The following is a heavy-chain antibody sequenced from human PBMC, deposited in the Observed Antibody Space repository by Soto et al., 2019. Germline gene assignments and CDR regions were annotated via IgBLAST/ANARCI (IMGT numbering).Heavy chain of an antibody. CDR3: AKVRGYHYDTSGYYSDDY. V-gene: IGHV3-23*01. CDR2: ISGSGGST. Sequence: GGSLRLSCAASGFTFTYYAMSWARQASGKGLEWVSAISGSGGSTYYAASVKGRFTISRDNSKNTVHLQMNSLRADDTAVYYCAKVRGYHYDTSGYYSDDYCGQGTLVTVSS. CDR1: GFTFTYYA. J-gene: IGHJ4*02. D-gene: IGHD3-22*01.